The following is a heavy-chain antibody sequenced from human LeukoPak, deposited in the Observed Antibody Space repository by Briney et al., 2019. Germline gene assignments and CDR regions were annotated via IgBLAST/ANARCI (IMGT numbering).Heavy chain of an antibody. CDR3: ARRATGSSSLFYYYMDV. J-gene: IGHJ6*03. Sequence: GGSLRLSCVASGFTFSNYAMSWVRQAPGKGLEWVSGVSSSGSSTFFADHVKGRFTIARDNAKSSLYLQMNTLQAEDTAVYYCARRATGSSSLFYYYMDVWGKGTTVSVSS. D-gene: IGHD1-26*01. CDR2: VSSSGSST. CDR1: GFTFSNYA. V-gene: IGHV3-23*01.